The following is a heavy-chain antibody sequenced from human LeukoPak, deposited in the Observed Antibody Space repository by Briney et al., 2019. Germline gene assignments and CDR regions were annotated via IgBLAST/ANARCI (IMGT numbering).Heavy chain of an antibody. CDR1: GYTLSSYY. D-gene: IGHD3-10*01. CDR3: ARGGVRGVYVPGGYYYYYMDV. V-gene: IGHV1-46*01. J-gene: IGHJ6*03. Sequence: AAVKVSCKASGYTLSSYYMHWVRQAPGHGLEWVGKIIPPGGGTTYPQKFQGRVSMTADPSTGTVYMELSSLRSEDTAVYYCARGGVRGVYVPGGYYYYYMDVWGKGTTVTVSS. CDR2: IIPPGGGT.